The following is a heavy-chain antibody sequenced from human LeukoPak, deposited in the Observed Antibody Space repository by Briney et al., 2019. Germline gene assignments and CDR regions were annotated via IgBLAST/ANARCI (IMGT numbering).Heavy chain of an antibody. CDR3: ARGSGYSYGPGHAFDI. D-gene: IGHD5-18*01. CDR1: GGSFSGYY. Sequence: SETLSLTCAVYGGSFSGYYRSWIRQPPGKGLEWIGEINHSGSTNYNPSLKSRVTISVDTSKNQFSLKLSSVTAADTAVYYCARGSGYSYGPGHAFDIWGQGTMVTVSS. V-gene: IGHV4-34*01. CDR2: INHSGST. J-gene: IGHJ3*02.